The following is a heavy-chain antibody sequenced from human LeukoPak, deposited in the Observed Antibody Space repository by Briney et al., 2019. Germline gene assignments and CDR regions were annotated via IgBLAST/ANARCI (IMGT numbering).Heavy chain of an antibody. CDR1: GGTFSSYA. Sequence: SVKVSCKASGGTFSSYAISRVRQAPGQGLEWMGGIISIFGTANYAQKFQGRVTITADESTSTAYMELSSLRSEDTAVYYCATDVVVMKAFDIWGQGTMVTVSS. V-gene: IGHV1-69*13. CDR2: IISIFGTA. D-gene: IGHD3-22*01. CDR3: ATDVVVMKAFDI. J-gene: IGHJ3*02.